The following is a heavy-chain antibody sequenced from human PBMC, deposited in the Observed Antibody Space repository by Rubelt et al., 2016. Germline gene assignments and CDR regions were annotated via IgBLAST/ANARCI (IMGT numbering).Heavy chain of an antibody. J-gene: IGHJ3*02. CDR2: FDPEDGET. Sequence: QVQLVQSGAEVKKPGASVKVSCKVSGYTLTELSMHWVRQAPGKGLEGLGGFDPEDGETIYAKEFQGRVTMTEDTSTYTAYMELSSLRSEDTAVYYCSTADSSSWYDATDTWGQGTMVTVSS. V-gene: IGHV1-24*01. D-gene: IGHD6-13*01. CDR3: STADSSSWYDATDT. CDR1: GYTLTELS.